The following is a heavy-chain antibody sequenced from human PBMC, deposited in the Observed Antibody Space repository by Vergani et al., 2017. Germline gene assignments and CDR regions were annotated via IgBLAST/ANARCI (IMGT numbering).Heavy chain of an antibody. CDR3: ASMNTVEMATIHSYYFDY. CDR1: GGTFSSYA. J-gene: IGHJ4*02. Sequence: QVQLVQSGAEVKKPGSSVKVSCKASGGTFSSYAISWVRQAPGQGLEWMGGIIPIFGTANYAQKFQGRLTITADESTSTAYMELSSLRSEDTAVYYCASMNTVEMATIHSYYFDYWGQGTLVTVSS. CDR2: IIPIFGTA. D-gene: IGHD5-24*01. V-gene: IGHV1-69*01.